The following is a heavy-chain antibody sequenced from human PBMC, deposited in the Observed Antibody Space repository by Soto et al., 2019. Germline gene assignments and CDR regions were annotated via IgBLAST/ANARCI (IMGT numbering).Heavy chain of an antibody. CDR1: GYTFTSYD. Sequence: GASVKVSCKASGYTFTSYDINWVRQATGQGLEWMGWMNPNSGNTGYAQKFQGRVTMTRNTSISTAYMELSSLRSEDTVVYYCARSANQLPADLDYYYYYMDVWGKGTTVTVSS. V-gene: IGHV1-8*01. CDR3: ARSANQLPADLDYYYYYMDV. CDR2: MNPNSGNT. D-gene: IGHD2-2*01. J-gene: IGHJ6*03.